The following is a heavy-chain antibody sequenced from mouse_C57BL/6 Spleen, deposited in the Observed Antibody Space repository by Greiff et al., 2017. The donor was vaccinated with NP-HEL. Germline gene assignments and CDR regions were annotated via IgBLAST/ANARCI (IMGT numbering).Heavy chain of an antibody. V-gene: IGHV1-81*01. Sequence: VQLQQSGAELARPGASVKLSCKASGYTFTSYGISWVKQRTGQGLEWIGEIYPRSGNTYYNEKFKGKATLTADKSSSTAYMELRSLTSEDSAVYFCAYYGSRTGYFDVWGTGTTVTVSS. J-gene: IGHJ1*03. D-gene: IGHD1-1*01. CDR1: GYTFTSYG. CDR2: IYPRSGNT. CDR3: AYYGSRTGYFDV.